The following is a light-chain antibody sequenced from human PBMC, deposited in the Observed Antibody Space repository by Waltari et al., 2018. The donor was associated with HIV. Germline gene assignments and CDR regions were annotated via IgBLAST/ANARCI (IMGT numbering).Light chain of an antibody. Sequence: QSALTQPASVSGSPGQSITISCTGTSSDVGAYYYFPWYQQHPGKVPKHLIYDVYMRPSRISNRFSGSKSGNAASLTISGLRDEDEADYYCASFTSGRLNVFGTGTKVTVL. J-gene: IGLJ1*01. CDR1: SSDVGAYYY. CDR2: DVY. V-gene: IGLV2-14*03. CDR3: ASFTSGRLNV.